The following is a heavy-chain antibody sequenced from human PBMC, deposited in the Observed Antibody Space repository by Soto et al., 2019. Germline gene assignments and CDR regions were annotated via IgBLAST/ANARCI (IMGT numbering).Heavy chain of an antibody. Sequence: GGSLRLSCAASGFTFSSYGMHWVRQAPGKGLEWVAVISYDGSNKYYADSVKGRFTISRDNSKNTLYLQMNSLRAEDTAVYYCAKEVLNDPEYSSPSVRYYYGMDVWGQGTTVTVSS. CDR3: AKEVLNDPEYSSPSVRYYYGMDV. V-gene: IGHV3-30*18. CDR1: GFTFSSYG. D-gene: IGHD6-6*01. J-gene: IGHJ6*02. CDR2: ISYDGSNK.